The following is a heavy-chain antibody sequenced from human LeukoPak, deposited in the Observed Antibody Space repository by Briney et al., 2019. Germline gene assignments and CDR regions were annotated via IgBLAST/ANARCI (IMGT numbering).Heavy chain of an antibody. CDR1: GGSFSGYY. J-gene: IGHJ4*02. V-gene: IGHV4-34*01. Sequence: SETLSLTCAVYGGSFSGYYWSWIRQPPGKGLEWIGEINHSGSTNYNPSLKSRVTISVDTSKNQFSLKLSSVTAADTAVYYCARGGYXYXWGXYRYRNHYFDYWGQGTLVTVSS. CDR3: ARGGYXYXWGXYRYRNHYFDY. D-gene: IGHD3-16*02. CDR2: INHSGST.